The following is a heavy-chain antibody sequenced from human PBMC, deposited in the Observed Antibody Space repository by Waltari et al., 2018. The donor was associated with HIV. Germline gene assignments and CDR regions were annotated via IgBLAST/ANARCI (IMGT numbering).Heavy chain of an antibody. D-gene: IGHD3-22*01. J-gene: IGHJ4*02. CDR1: GGTFSSYA. V-gene: IGHV1-69*04. Sequence: QVQLVQSGAEVKKPGSSVKVSCKASGGTFSSYAISWVRQAPGQGLEWMGRIIPILGIANYAQKFQGRVTITADKSTSTAYMELSSLRSEDTAVYYCAREYYDSSGWYFDYWGQGTLVTVSS. CDR2: IIPILGIA. CDR3: AREYYDSSGWYFDY.